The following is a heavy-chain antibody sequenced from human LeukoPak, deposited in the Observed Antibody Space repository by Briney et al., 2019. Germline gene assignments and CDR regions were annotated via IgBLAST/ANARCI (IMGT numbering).Heavy chain of an antibody. CDR1: GGTFSSYA. CDR2: IIPIFGTA. V-gene: IGHV1-69*13. Sequence: GASVKVSCKASGGTFSSYAISWVRQAPGQGLEWMGGIIPIFGTANYAQKFQGRVTITADESTSTAYMGLSSLRSEDTAVYYCARVLLGATGFYYYYMDVWGKGTTVTVSS. J-gene: IGHJ6*03. CDR3: ARVLLGATGFYYYYMDV. D-gene: IGHD1-26*01.